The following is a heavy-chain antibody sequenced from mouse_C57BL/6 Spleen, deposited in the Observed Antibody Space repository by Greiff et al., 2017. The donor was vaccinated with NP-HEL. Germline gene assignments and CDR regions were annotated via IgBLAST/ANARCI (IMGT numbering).Heavy chain of an antibody. CDR2: INPNYGTT. D-gene: IGHD2-4*01. CDR1: GYSFTDYN. J-gene: IGHJ4*01. Sequence: VQLQQSGPELVKPGASVKISCKASGYSFTDYNMNWVKQSNGKSLEWIGVINPNYGTTSYNQQFKGKATLTVDQSSSTAYMQLNSLTSEDTAVYYCAMGSYYDYDGYYAMDYWGQGTSVTVSS. V-gene: IGHV1-39*01. CDR3: AMGSYYDYDGYYAMDY.